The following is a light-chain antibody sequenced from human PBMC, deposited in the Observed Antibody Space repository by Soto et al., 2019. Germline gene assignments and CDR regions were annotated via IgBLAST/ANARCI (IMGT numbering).Light chain of an antibody. J-gene: IGLJ1*01. CDR2: EVE. Sequence: QSVLTQPPSASESPGQSVTISCTGTNSDVGGYHYVSWYQHRPGRAPKFLLYEVEKRPPGVPGRFSGSKSGNTASLTAPRLQAYDEADYYCLSYGGSNNYVFGTGTKVTVL. V-gene: IGLV2-8*01. CDR1: NSDVGGYHY. CDR3: LSYGGSNNYV.